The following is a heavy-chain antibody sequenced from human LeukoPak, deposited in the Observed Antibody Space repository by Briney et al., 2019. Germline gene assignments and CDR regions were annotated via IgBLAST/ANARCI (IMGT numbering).Heavy chain of an antibody. Sequence: GGSLRLSCAASGFTFSSYSMNWVRQAPGKGLEWVSYISSSSSTIYYADSVKGRFTISRDNAKNSLYLQMNSLRAEDTAVYYCARGTGTGFKDYWGQGTLVTVSS. J-gene: IGHJ4*02. V-gene: IGHV3-48*01. D-gene: IGHD3-9*01. CDR3: ARGTGTGFKDY. CDR1: GFTFSSYS. CDR2: ISSSSSTI.